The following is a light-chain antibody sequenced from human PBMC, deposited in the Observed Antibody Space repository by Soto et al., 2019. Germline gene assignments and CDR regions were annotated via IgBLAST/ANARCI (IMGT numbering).Light chain of an antibody. V-gene: IGLV2-14*01. CDR1: SSDVGGYNY. J-gene: IGLJ1*01. CDR3: SSYTSSSNYV. CDR2: DVS. Sequence: ALTQPASVSGSPGQSMTISCTGTSSDVGGYNYVSWYQQHPGKAPKLMIYDVSNRPSGVSNRFSGSKSGNTASLTISGLQAEDEADYYCSSYTSSSNYVFGTGTKVTVL.